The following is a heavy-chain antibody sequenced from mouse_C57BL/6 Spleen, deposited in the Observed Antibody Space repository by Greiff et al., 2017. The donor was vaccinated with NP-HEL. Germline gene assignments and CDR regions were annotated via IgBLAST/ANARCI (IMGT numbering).Heavy chain of an antibody. CDR2: IRNKANGYTT. V-gene: IGHV7-3*01. CDR3: ARYMNDYDGDGWAWFAY. J-gene: IGHJ3*01. CDR1: GFTFTDYY. D-gene: IGHD2-4*01. Sequence: EVKLVESGGGLVQPGGSLSLSCAASGFTFTDYYMSWVRQPPGKALEWLGFIRNKANGYTTEYSASVKGRFTISRDNSQSILYLQMNALRAEDSATYYCARYMNDYDGDGWAWFAYWGQGTLVTVSA.